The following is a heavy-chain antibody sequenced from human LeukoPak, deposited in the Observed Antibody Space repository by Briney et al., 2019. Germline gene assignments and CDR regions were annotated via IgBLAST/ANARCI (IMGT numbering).Heavy chain of an antibody. V-gene: IGHV4-59*01. CDR2: IYYSGST. CDR3: PRAHMITSYYYYYYMDV. D-gene: IGHD3-16*01. J-gene: IGHJ6*03. CDR1: GGSISSYY. Sequence: SETLSLTCSVAGGSISSYYWSWIRQPPGKGLEWIGYIYYSGSTNYNPSLKSRATISVDTSKNQFSLKLSSVTAADTAVYYCPRAHMITSYYYYYYMDVWGKGTTVTVSS.